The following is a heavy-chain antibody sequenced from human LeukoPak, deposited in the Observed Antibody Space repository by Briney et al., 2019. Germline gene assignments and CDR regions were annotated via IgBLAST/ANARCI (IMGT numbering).Heavy chain of an antibody. V-gene: IGHV4-34*01. CDR2: INHSGST. CDR3: ARGMYYYDSRAPFDY. CDR1: GGSFSGYY. Sequence: KPSETLSLTCAVYGGSFSGYYWSWIRQPPGKGLEWIGEINHSGSTNYNPSLKSRVTISVDTSKNRFSLKLSSVTAADTAVYYCARGMYYYDSRAPFDYWGQGTLVTVSS. D-gene: IGHD3-22*01. J-gene: IGHJ4*02.